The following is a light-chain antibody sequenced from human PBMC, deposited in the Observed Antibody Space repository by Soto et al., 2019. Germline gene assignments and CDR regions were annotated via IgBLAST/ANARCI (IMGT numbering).Light chain of an antibody. Sequence: DVVMTQSPLSLPVTLGQPASISCRSSQSLVYSDGNTYLNWFQQRPGQSPRRLIYKVSNRDSGVPDRFSGSRSGTDFTLIISRVEAEDGEVYYCMQGTHWPPWTFGQGTKVEIK. CDR2: KVS. J-gene: IGKJ1*01. CDR3: MQGTHWPPWT. CDR1: QSLVYSDGNTY. V-gene: IGKV2-30*01.